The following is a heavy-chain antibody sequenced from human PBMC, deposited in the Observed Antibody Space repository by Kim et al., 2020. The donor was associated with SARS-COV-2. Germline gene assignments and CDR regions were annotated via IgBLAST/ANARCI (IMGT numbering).Heavy chain of an antibody. CDR1: GFTFSSYG. V-gene: IGHV3-33*01. Sequence: GGSLRLSCAASGFTFSSYGMHWVRQAPGKGLEWVAVIWYDGSNKYYADSVKGRFTISRDNSKNTLYLQMNSLRAEYTAVYYCARQRTNPTTVVNYYGMDVWGQGTTVTVSS. CDR2: IWYDGSNK. D-gene: IGHD4-17*01. CDR3: ARQRTNPTTVVNYYGMDV. J-gene: IGHJ6*02.